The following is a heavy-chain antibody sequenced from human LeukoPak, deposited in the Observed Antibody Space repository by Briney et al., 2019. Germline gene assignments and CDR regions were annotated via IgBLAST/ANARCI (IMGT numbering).Heavy chain of an antibody. V-gene: IGHV4-34*01. CDR1: GGSFSGYY. CDR3: ARGAGSWWPYYYYYYMDV. CDR2: INHSGST. D-gene: IGHD6-13*01. J-gene: IGHJ6*03. Sequence: SETLSLTCAVYGGSFSGYYRSWIRQPPGKGREWIGEINHSGSTTYNPSLKSRVTISVDTSKNQLSLKLSSVTAAGTAVYYCARGAGSWWPYYYYYYMDVWGKGTTVTVSS.